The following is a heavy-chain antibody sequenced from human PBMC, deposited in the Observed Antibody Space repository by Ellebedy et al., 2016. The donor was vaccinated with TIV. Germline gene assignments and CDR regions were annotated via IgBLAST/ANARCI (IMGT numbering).Heavy chain of an antibody. CDR1: GGSISSSSYY. J-gene: IGHJ5*02. CDR3: ARHPYSSSLASGWFDP. CDR2: IYYSGST. V-gene: IGHV4-39*01. D-gene: IGHD6-13*01. Sequence: MPSETLSLTCTVSGGSISSSSYYWGWIRQPPGKGLEWIGSIYYSGSTYYNPSLKSRVTISVDTSKNQFSLKLSSVTAADTAVYYCARHPYSSSLASGWFDPWGQGTLVTVSS.